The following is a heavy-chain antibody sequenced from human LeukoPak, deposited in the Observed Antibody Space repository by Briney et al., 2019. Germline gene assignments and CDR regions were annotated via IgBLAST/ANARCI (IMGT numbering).Heavy chain of an antibody. V-gene: IGHV3-30*02. CDR2: IRYDGSNK. D-gene: IGHD3-22*01. CDR3: AREVYYDSSGYYHDF. Sequence: GGSLRLSCAASGFTFSSYGMHWVRQAPGKGLEWVAFIRYDGSNKYYADSVKGRFTISRDNAKKSLYLQMNSLRAEDTAVYYCAREVYYDSSGYYHDFWGQGTLVTVSS. CDR1: GFTFSSYG. J-gene: IGHJ4*02.